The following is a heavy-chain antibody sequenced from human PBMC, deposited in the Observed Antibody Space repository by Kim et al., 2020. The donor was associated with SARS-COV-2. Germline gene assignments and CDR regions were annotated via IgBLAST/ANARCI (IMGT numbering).Heavy chain of an antibody. Sequence: NRSLKSRVTISVDTSKNQYSLKLSSVTAADTAVYYCARHVRVGAYDAFDIWGQGTMVTVSS. J-gene: IGHJ3*02. V-gene: IGHV4-39*01. D-gene: IGHD1-26*01. CDR3: ARHVRVGAYDAFDI.